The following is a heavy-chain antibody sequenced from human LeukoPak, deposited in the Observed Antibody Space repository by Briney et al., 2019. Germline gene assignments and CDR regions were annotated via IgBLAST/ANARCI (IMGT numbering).Heavy chain of an antibody. CDR3: ARDLYYNDLLIGSYVHEGFDF. V-gene: IGHV4-38-2*02. D-gene: IGHD3-9*01. J-gene: IGHJ4*02. Sequence: SETLSLTCTVSGYSISSGYNWGWIRQSPGKGLEWIASVYHRGSTYYNPSLRSRVTISMDTYTNQFSLKLTSVTAADTALYYCARDLYYNDLLIGSYVHEGFDFWGQGTLVAVSS. CDR1: GYSISSGYN. CDR2: VYHRGST.